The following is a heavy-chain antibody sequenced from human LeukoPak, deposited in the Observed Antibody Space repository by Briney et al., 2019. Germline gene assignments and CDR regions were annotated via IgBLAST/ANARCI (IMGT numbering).Heavy chain of an antibody. CDR1: GYTFTSYG. Sequence: SVKVSCKASGYTFTSYGISWVRQAPGQGLEWMGGIIPIFGTANYAQKFQGRVTITADKSTSTAYMELSSLRSEDTAVYYCARLISPITTRAFDIWGQGTMVTVSS. J-gene: IGHJ3*02. V-gene: IGHV1-69*06. CDR2: IIPIFGTA. D-gene: IGHD3-22*01. CDR3: ARLISPITTRAFDI.